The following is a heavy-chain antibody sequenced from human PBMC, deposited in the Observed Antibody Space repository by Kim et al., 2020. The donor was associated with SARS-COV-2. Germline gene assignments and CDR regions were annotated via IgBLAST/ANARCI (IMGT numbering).Heavy chain of an antibody. D-gene: IGHD2-21*01. Sequence: GGSLRLSCVASGFTFDTYAMSWVRQAPGKGLEWVSVISCGALNKFYADSVRGRFTISRDNSKNTLYLQMNNLRDEDTALYYCAKMVIMDGYNYFYYYAM. CDR3: AKMVIMDGYNYFYYYAM. CDR2: ISCGALNK. CDR1: GFTFDTYA. V-gene: IGHV3-23*01. J-gene: IGHJ6*01.